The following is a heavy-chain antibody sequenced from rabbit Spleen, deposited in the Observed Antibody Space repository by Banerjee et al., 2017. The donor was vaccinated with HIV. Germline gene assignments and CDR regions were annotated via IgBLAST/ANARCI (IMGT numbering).Heavy chain of an antibody. CDR1: GLDFSNNHL. Sequence: QSLEESGGGLVKPGASLTLTCTASGLDFSNNHLMCWVRQAPGKGLEWIACILTGSSGSTYYAIWAKGRFTVTRSTSLNVETLQLNSLTAADTATYFCGRDWTAGSGLWGPGTLVTVS. J-gene: IGHJ4*01. CDR2: ILTGSSGST. V-gene: IGHV1S40*01. CDR3: GRDWTAGSGL. D-gene: IGHD4-2*01.